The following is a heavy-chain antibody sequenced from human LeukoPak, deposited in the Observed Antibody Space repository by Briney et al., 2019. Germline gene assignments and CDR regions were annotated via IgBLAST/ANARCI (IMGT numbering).Heavy chain of an antibody. V-gene: IGHV1-69*01. CDR2: IIPIFGTA. J-gene: IGHJ5*02. CDR3: ARDYYERRSNWLDP. Sequence: SVKVSCKASGGTFSSYAISWVRQAPGQGLEWMGGIIPIFGTANYAQKFQGRVTITADESTSTAYMELSSLRSEDMAVYYCARDYYERRSNWLDPWGQGTLVTVSS. CDR1: GGTFSSYA. D-gene: IGHD3-22*01.